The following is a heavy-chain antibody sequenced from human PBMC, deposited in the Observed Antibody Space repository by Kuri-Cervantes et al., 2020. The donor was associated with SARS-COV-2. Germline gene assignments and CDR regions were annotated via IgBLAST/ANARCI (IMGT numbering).Heavy chain of an antibody. CDR1: GGSFSDVY. Sequence: SQTLSLTCAVSGGSFSDVYWSWLRQPPGQGLEWIGEINHRGTTNYNPSLKSRVTISVDTSKNQFSLKLSSVTAADTAVYYCARALGTPGWFDPWGQGALVTVSS. CDR2: INHRGTT. V-gene: IGHV4-34*01. D-gene: IGHD3-16*01. CDR3: ARALGTPGWFDP. J-gene: IGHJ5*02.